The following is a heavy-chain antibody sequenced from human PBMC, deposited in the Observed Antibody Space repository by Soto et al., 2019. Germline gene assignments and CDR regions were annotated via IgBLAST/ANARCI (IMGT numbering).Heavy chain of an antibody. CDR2: IWYDGSNK. J-gene: IGHJ6*03. CDR3: ARDPKPDRADYYYYYYMDV. D-gene: IGHD3-10*01. Sequence: QVQLVESGGGVVQPGRSLRLSCAASGFTFSSYGMHWVRQAPGKGLEWVAVIWYDGSNKYYADSVKGRFTISRDNSKNTLYLQMNSLRAEDTAVYYCARDPKPDRADYYYYYYMDVWGKGTTVTVSS. V-gene: IGHV3-33*01. CDR1: GFTFSSYG.